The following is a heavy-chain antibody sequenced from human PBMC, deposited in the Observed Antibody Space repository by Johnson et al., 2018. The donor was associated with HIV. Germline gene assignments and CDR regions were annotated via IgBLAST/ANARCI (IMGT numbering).Heavy chain of an antibody. V-gene: IGHV3-30*04. CDR1: GFTFSSYA. D-gene: IGHD3-16*01. J-gene: IGHJ3*02. Sequence: QVQLVESGGGVVQPGRSLRLSCAVSGFTFSSYAMHWVRQAPGKGLEWVTVISYDGSNKYYADSVKGRFTISRDNSKNTLYLQMNSLRPEDTAVYYCARDIMYLYAFDIWGQGTMVTVSS. CDR3: ARDIMYLYAFDI. CDR2: ISYDGSNK.